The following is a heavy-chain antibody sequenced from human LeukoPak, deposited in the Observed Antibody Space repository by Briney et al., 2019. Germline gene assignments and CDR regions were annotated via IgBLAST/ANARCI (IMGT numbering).Heavy chain of an antibody. V-gene: IGHV4-39*01. CDR3: AGLRITAGGPGNFDY. J-gene: IGHJ4*02. CDR2: IFYSGDT. Sequence: PSETLSLTCTVSGGSINSSSYYWGWIRQPPGKGLEWIGSIFYSGDTYYNPSLKSRITISVDTSKNQFSLKLTSVTAADTAVYYCAGLRITAGGPGNFDYWGQGTLVTVSS. D-gene: IGHD6-13*01. CDR1: GGSINSSSYY.